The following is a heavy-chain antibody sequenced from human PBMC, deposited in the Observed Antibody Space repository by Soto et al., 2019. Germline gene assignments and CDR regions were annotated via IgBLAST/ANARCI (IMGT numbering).Heavy chain of an antibody. D-gene: IGHD6-19*01. V-gene: IGHV3-9*01. CDR1: GFTFDDYA. J-gene: IGHJ6*02. CDR2: IRWNSGSI. CDR3: AKDIGWSGRDPYYYYGMDV. Sequence: EVQLVESGGGLVQPGRSLRLSCAASGFTFDDYAMHWVRQAPGKGLEWVSGIRWNSGSIGYADSVKGRFTISRDNAKNSLYLQMNSLRAEDTALYYCAKDIGWSGRDPYYYYGMDVWGQGTTVTVSS.